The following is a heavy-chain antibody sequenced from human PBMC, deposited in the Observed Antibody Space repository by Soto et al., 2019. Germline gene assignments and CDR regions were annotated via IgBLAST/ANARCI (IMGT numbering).Heavy chain of an antibody. CDR2: MNPNSGNT. CDR1: GYAFTSYD. Sequence: ASVKVSCKASGYAFTSYDINWVRQATGQGLEWMGWMNPNSGNTGYAQKFQGRVTMTRNTSISTAYMELSSLRSEDTAVYYCARAFGGIAAAGQIYYYYYYGMDVWGQGTTVTVSS. J-gene: IGHJ6*02. V-gene: IGHV1-8*01. CDR3: ARAFGGIAAAGQIYYYYYYGMDV. D-gene: IGHD6-13*01.